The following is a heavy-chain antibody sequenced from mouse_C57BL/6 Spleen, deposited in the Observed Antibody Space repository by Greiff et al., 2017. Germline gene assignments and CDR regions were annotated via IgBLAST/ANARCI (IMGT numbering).Heavy chain of an antibody. V-gene: IGHV1-80*01. J-gene: IGHJ3*01. CDR1: GYAFSSYW. CDR2: LYPGDGDT. D-gene: IGHD4-1*01. CDR3: ARSRWDVLFAF. Sequence: QVQLQQSGAELVKPGASVKISCTASGYAFSSYWMNWVQQRPGKGLEWIGQLYPGDGDTNYNGTFQGQATLTADKSSSTPYMQLSSLTAEDTAVYVCARSRWDVLFAFWGQGTLVTVSA.